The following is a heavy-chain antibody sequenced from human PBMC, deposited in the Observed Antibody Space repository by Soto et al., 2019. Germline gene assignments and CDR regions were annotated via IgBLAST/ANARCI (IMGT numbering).Heavy chain of an antibody. D-gene: IGHD2-21*02. CDR2: ISAYNGNT. CDR3: ASSYCGGDCSVLYYYYGMDV. J-gene: IGHJ6*02. Sequence: QVQLVQSGAEVKKPGASVKVSCKASGYTFSSYGISWVRQAPGQGLEWMGWISAYNGNTNYAQKLQGRVTMTTDTPTITAYMELRSLRSDDTAVYYCASSYCGGDCSVLYYYYGMDVWGQGTKVTVSS. CDR1: GYTFSSYG. V-gene: IGHV1-18*01.